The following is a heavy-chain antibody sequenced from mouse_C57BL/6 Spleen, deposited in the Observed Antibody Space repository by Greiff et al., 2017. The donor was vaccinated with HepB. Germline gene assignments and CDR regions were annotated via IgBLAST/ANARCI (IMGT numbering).Heavy chain of an antibody. Sequence: EVQVVESGGGLVQPKGSLKLSCAASGFSFNTYAMNWVRQAPGKGLEWVARIRSKSNNYATYYADSVKDRFTISRDDSESMLYLQMNNLKSEDTAMYYCVRAQATWFAYWGKGTLVTVSA. D-gene: IGHD3-2*02. CDR1: GFSFNTYA. CDR3: VRAQATWFAY. J-gene: IGHJ3*01. CDR2: IRSKSNNYAT. V-gene: IGHV10-1*01.